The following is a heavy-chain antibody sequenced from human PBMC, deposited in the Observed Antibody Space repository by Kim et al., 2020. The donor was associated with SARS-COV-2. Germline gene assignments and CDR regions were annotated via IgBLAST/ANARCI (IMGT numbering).Heavy chain of an antibody. V-gene: IGHV3-9*01. J-gene: IGHJ6*02. Sequence: DSVKGRFTISRDNAKNSRYLQMNSLRAEDTALYYCASSYCSSTSCDAGMDVWGQGTTVTVSS. CDR3: ASSYCSSTSCDAGMDV. D-gene: IGHD2-2*01.